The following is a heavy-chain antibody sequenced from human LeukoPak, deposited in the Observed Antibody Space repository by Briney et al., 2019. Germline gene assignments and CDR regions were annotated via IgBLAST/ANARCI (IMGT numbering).Heavy chain of an antibody. CDR2: IWHDGSAE. D-gene: IGHD6-19*01. V-gene: IGHV3-33*06. CDR1: GFSFTSSG. Sequence: GRSLRLSCVASGFSFTSSGMYWVRQAPGKGLEWVAVIWHDGSAEFYADSVKGRFSISRDNSRSMVYLQMDSLRDDDTAVYFCAKDSRGGWSGYFDYWGQGTLVTASS. CDR3: AKDSRGGWSGYFDY. J-gene: IGHJ4*02.